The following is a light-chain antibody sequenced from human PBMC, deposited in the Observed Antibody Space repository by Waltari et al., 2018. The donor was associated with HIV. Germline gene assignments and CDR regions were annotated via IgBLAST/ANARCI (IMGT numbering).Light chain of an antibody. J-gene: IGLJ3*02. CDR3: SSYAGSNNRWV. CDR2: EVS. Sequence: QSALTQPPSASGSPGQSVTISCTGTSSDVGGYNYVSWYQHHPGKAPKRTIYEVSKRPSGVPERFSGSKSGSTASLTVSGLQAEDEADYYCSSYAGSNNRWVFGGGTNLTAL. CDR1: SSDVGGYNY. V-gene: IGLV2-8*01.